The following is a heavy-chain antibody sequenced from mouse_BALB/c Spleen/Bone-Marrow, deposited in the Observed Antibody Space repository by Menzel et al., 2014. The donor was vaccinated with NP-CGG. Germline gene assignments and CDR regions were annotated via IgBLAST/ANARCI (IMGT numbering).Heavy chain of an antibody. V-gene: IGHV5-17*02. CDR2: ISNGSSTI. Sequence: DVMLVESGGGLVQPGGSRKLSCAASGFTFSSFGMHWVRQAPEKGLEWVAYISNGSSTIYYADTVKGRFTISRDNPKNTLFLQMTSLRSEDTAMYYCARKGAMITHYYAMDYWGQRTSVTVSS. J-gene: IGHJ4*01. D-gene: IGHD2-4*01. CDR3: ARKGAMITHYYAMDY. CDR1: GFTFSSFG.